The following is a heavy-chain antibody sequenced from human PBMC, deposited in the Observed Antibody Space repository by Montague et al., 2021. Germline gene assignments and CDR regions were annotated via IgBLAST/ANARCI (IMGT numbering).Heavy chain of an antibody. CDR1: GFTFSSDA. D-gene: IGHD3-22*01. CDR2: ISYHGSDK. V-gene: IGHV3-30-3*01. J-gene: IGHJ4*02. CDR3: ARSRYYYDTSDYLDS. Sequence: SLRLSCAASGFTFSSDAMHWVRQAPGKGLEWLIVISYHGSDKYYADSVKGRFTISRDNSKNTLFLQMDSLRAEDTAVYYCARSRYYYDTSDYLDSWGQGTLVTVSS.